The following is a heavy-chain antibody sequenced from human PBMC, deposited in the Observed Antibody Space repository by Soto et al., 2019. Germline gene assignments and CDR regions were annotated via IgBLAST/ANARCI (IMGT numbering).Heavy chain of an antibody. CDR1: GFTFSVYT. D-gene: IGHD1-26*01. CDR2: IYGNGVGT. V-gene: IGHV3-23*01. J-gene: IGHJ4*02. CDR3: AKDMQPDSRWEIDY. Sequence: EVQLLESGGGLVQPGGSLRLSCSASGFTFSVYTMNWVRQAPGKGLEWVSGIYGNGVGTFYVDSVKGRFTISRDNSKNTLYLQMNSLRAEDTAVYYCAKDMQPDSRWEIDYWGQGTLVTVSS.